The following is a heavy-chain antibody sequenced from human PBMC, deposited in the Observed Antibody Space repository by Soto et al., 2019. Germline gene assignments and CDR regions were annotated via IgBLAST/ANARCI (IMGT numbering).Heavy chain of an antibody. D-gene: IGHD3-9*01. CDR2: ISPRSGGT. CDR3: ARPPGYISDWYYFDL. V-gene: IGHV1-2*02. CDR1: VYTFIDYY. Sequence: SVKVSCKASVYTFIDYYIHWVRQSPGQGFEWMGRISPRSGGTNYAQKFQGRVTMTWDTSLNTAYMELSSLISEDTAVYYCARPPGYISDWYYFDLWGQGTLVTVSS. J-gene: IGHJ4*02.